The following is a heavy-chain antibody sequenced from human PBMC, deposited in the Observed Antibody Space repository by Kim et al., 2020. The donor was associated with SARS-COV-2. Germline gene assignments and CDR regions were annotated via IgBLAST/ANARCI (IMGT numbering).Heavy chain of an antibody. CDR3: TTISAVVRGVIIDAYYYGMDV. CDR1: GFTFSNAW. J-gene: IGHJ6*02. V-gene: IGHV3-15*01. D-gene: IGHD3-10*01. Sequence: GGSLRLSCAASGFTFSNAWMSWVRQAPGKGLEWVGRIKSKTDGGTTDYAAPVKGRFTISRDDSKNTLYLQMNSLKTEDTAVYYCTTISAVVRGVIIDAYYYGMDVWGQGTTVTVSS. CDR2: IKSKTDGGTT.